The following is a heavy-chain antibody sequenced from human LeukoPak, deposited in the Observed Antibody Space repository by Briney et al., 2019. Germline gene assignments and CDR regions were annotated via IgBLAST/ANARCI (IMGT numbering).Heavy chain of an antibody. Sequence: ASVKVSCKASGYTFTTYAMNWVRQAPGQGLEWMGWINPNSGGTNYAQKFQGRVTMTRDTSISTAYMELSRLRSDDTAVYYCARAGGLQLWYYYYMDVWGKGTTVTISS. J-gene: IGHJ6*03. D-gene: IGHD5-18*01. CDR3: ARAGGLQLWYYYYMDV. CDR2: INPNSGGT. V-gene: IGHV1-2*02. CDR1: GYTFTTYA.